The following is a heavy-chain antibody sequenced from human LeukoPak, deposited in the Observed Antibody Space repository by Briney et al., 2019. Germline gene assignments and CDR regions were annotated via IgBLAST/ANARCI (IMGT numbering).Heavy chain of an antibody. D-gene: IGHD3-3*01. Sequence: ASVKVPCKASGGTFSSYAISWVRHAPGQGLEWMGGIIPIFGTANYAQKFQGRVTITSDESTSTAYMELSSLKSGDTAVYYCARHSGNCDFWSGYSNDAFDIWGQGTMVTVSS. CDR1: GGTFSSYA. J-gene: IGHJ3*02. V-gene: IGHV1-69*13. CDR3: ARHSGNCDFWSGYSNDAFDI. CDR2: IIPIFGTA.